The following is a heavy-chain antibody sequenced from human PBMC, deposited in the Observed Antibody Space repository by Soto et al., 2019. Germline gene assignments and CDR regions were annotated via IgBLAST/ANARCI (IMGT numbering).Heavy chain of an antibody. CDR2: ISYDGSNK. J-gene: IGHJ6*02. Sequence: GGSLRLSCAAPGFTFSSYAMHWVRQAPGKGLEWVAVISYDGSNKYYADSVKGRFTISRDNSKNTLYLQMNSLRAEDTAVYYCARVMDSGSYYSYYYYGMDVWGQGTTVTVSS. D-gene: IGHD1-26*01. CDR3: ARVMDSGSYYSYYYYGMDV. V-gene: IGHV3-30-3*01. CDR1: GFTFSSYA.